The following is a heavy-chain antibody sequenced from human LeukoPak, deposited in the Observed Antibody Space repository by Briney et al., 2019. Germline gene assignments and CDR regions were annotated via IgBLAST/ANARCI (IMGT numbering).Heavy chain of an antibody. CDR2: IYYSGST. J-gene: IGHJ5*02. CDR3: ARALYDFWSGGWFDP. V-gene: IGHV4-59*01. CDR1: GGSISSYY. Sequence: SETLSLTCTVSGGSISSYYWSWIRQPPGKGLEWIGYIYYSGSTNYNPSLKSRVTISVDTSKNQFYLKLSSVTAADTAVYYCARALYDFWSGGWFDPWGQGTLVTVSS. D-gene: IGHD3-3*01.